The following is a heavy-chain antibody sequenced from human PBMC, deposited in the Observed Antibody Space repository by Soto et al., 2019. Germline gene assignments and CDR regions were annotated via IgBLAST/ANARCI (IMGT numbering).Heavy chain of an antibody. CDR3: ARGRQLVGYFYYYMDV. V-gene: IGHV1-18*01. Sequence: QVQLLQSGAEVKKPGASVKVSCKASGYTFTNYGITWVRQAPGQGLEWMGWISAYNGNTHYTQRLQGRITMTTDTSTSTAYMELRGLRSDDTAVYYCARGRQLVGYFYYYMDVWGQGTTVTVSS. CDR2: ISAYNGNT. D-gene: IGHD6-6*01. CDR1: GYTFTNYG. J-gene: IGHJ6*03.